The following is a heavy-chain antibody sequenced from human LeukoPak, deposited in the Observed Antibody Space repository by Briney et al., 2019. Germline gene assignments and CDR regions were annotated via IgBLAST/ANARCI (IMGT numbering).Heavy chain of an antibody. J-gene: IGHJ4*02. CDR2: IYSGGST. Sequence: PGGSLRLSCAASGFTVSSNYMSWVSQAPGEGLGWDSVIYSGGSTYYADSVKGRFPFSREISKNKLYLHMNRRGVRDTAVYYCARDFAIVRGAISYWGQGTLVTVSS. CDR3: ARDFAIVRGAISY. D-gene: IGHD3-10*01. CDR1: GFTVSSNY. V-gene: IGHV3-66*02.